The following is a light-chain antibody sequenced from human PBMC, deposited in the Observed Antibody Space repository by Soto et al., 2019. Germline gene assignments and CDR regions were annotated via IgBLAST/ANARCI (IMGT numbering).Light chain of an antibody. Sequence: EIVLKQSPGTLSLSTGERATLSCRASQRVSNVYLSWYQQTPGQAPRLLIYGASSRATGVPDRVSGSGSGTDFTLTISRMEPEDFAVYSCQQYGSSFTFVPVTRVYIK. CDR2: GAS. J-gene: IGKJ3*01. V-gene: IGKV3-20*01. CDR3: QQYGSSFT. CDR1: QRVSNVY.